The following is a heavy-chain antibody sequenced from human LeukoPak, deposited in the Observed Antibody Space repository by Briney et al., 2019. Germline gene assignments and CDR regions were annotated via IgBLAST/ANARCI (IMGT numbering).Heavy chain of an antibody. CDR2: ISAYNGNT. CDR3: ARIGITMVRGAHRWDWFDP. D-gene: IGHD3-10*01. J-gene: IGHJ5*02. CDR1: GYTFTSYD. Sequence: GASVKVSCKASGYTFTSYDINWVRQAPGQGLEWMGWISAYNGNTNYAQKLQGRVTMTTDTSTSTAYMELRSLRSDDTAVYYCARIGITMVRGAHRWDWFDPWGQGTLVTVSS. V-gene: IGHV1-18*01.